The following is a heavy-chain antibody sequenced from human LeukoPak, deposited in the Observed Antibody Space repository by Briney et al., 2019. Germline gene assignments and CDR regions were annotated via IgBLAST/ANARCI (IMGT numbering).Heavy chain of an antibody. CDR2: IYYSGTT. D-gene: IGHD2-2*01. Sequence: SETLSLTCTVSGGSIISSSYYWGWIRQPPGKGLEWIGSIYYSGTTYYNPSLKSRVTISVDTSKNQFSLNLSSVTAADTAVYYCARLRRDVVVVPAARGVDSWGQGTLVTVSS. J-gene: IGHJ5*01. CDR3: ARLRRDVVVVPAARGVDS. CDR1: GGSIISSSYY. V-gene: IGHV4-39*01.